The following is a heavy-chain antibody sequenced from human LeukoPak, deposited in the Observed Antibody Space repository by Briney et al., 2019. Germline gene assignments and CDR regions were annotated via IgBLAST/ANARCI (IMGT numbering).Heavy chain of an antibody. CDR3: AREADYNADY. V-gene: IGHV3-21*01. D-gene: IGHD4-11*01. Sequence: GGSLRLSCAASGFTFSIYSMNWVRQAPGKGLEWVPSISGSSSYIYYADSVKGRFTISRDNAKNSLYLQMNSLRAEDTAVYYCAREADYNADYWGQGTLVTVSS. CDR1: GFTFSIYS. CDR2: ISGSSSYI. J-gene: IGHJ4*02.